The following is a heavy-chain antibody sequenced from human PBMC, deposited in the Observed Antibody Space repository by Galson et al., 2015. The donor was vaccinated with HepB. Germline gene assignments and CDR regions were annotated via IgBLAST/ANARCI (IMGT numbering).Heavy chain of an antibody. CDR3: AREKILYASQSYYYGMDV. V-gene: IGHV4-4*07. CDR1: GDFFSTHK. D-gene: IGHD2/OR15-2a*01. CDR2: IHNSGGT. Sequence: ETLSLTCTISGDFFSTHKWSWIRQSGGKGLEWIGRIHNSGGTDYNPSLKSRVTLSVDASKNQFSLRLSSVTAADSAVYFCAREKILYASQSYYYGMDVWGQGTTVTVS. J-gene: IGHJ6*02.